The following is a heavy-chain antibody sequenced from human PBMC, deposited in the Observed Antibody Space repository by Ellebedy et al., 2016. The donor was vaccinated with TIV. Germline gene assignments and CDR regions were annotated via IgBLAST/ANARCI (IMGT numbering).Heavy chain of an antibody. D-gene: IGHD2-15*01. J-gene: IGHJ4*02. CDR2: ISGTGRST. CDR1: GFTFSTYA. V-gene: IGHV3-23*01. CDR3: ANAPYRYCSGGSSEFRAIDY. Sequence: PGGSLRLSCAASGFTFSTYAMSWVRQAPGKGLEWVSAISGTGRSTDYADSVKGRFTISRDNSKHTLYLQMNSLRAEDTAVYYCANAPYRYCSGGSSEFRAIDYWGQGTLVTVSS.